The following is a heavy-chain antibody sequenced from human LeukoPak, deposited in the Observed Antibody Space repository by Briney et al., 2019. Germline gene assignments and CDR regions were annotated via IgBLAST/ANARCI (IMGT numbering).Heavy chain of an antibody. V-gene: IGHV3-7*01. CDR2: IKQDGSEK. J-gene: IGHJ4*02. CDR3: ARVRGFMTTVTTPEGYYFDY. CDR1: GFTFSSYW. D-gene: IGHD4-17*01. Sequence: GGSLRLSCAASGFTFSSYWMSWVRQAPGKGLDWVANIKQDGSEKYYVDSVKGRFTISRDNAKNSLYLQMNSLRAEDTAVYYCARVRGFMTTVTTPEGYYFDYWGQGTLVTVSS.